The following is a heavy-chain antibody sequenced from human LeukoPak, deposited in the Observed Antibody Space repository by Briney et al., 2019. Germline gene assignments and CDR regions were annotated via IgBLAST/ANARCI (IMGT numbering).Heavy chain of an antibody. CDR3: ARQPRGYDTAWYFDL. CDR2: IYYSGST. V-gene: IGHV4-39*01. D-gene: IGHD3-22*01. Sequence: PSETLSLTCTVSGGSISSSSYYWGWIRQPPGKGLEWIGSIYYSGSTYYNPSLKSRVTISVDTSKNQFSLKLSSVTAADTAVYYCARQPRGYDTAWYFDLWGRGTLVTVSS. CDR1: GGSISSSSYY. J-gene: IGHJ2*01.